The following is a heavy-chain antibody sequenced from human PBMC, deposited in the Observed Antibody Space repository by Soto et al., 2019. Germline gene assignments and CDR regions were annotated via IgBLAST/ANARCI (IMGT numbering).Heavy chain of an antibody. V-gene: IGHV4-30-4*01. CDR1: GGSISSGDYY. J-gene: IGHJ4*02. Sequence: SETLSLTCTVSGGSISSGDYYWSWIRQPPGKGLEWIGYIYYSGSTYYNPSLKSRVTISVDTSKNQFSLKLSSVTAADTAVYYCASTSFGYSYGYRYWGQGTLVTVSS. CDR2: IYYSGST. CDR3: ASTSFGYSYGYRY. D-gene: IGHD5-18*01.